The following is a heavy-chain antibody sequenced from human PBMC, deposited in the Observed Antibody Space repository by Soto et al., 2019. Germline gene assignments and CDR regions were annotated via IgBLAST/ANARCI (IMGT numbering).Heavy chain of an antibody. Sequence: EVQLVESGGGLVQPGGSLRLSCAASGFTFSSYSMNWVRQAPGKGLGWVSYISSSSSTIYYADSVKGRFTISRDNAKNSLYLQMNSLRAEDTAVYYCASNYRDAFDIWGQGTMVTVSS. CDR1: GFTFSSYS. CDR2: ISSSSSTI. CDR3: ASNYRDAFDI. V-gene: IGHV3-48*01. D-gene: IGHD3-16*02. J-gene: IGHJ3*02.